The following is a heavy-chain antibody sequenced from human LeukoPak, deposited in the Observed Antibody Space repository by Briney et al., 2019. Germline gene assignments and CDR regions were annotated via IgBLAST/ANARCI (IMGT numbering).Heavy chain of an antibody. J-gene: IGHJ4*02. CDR2: IRSGAYT. D-gene: IGHD3-10*01. CDR3: ARISVVSRSGPLDY. CDR1: GFTFSSYA. V-gene: IGHV3-23*01. Sequence: PGGSLRLSCAASGFTFSSYAMTWVRQAPGKGLEWVSTIRSGAYTYYADSVKGRLSFSRDNSKNTLYLEMNSLRAEDAAVYYCARISVVSRSGPLDYWGQGTLVTVSS.